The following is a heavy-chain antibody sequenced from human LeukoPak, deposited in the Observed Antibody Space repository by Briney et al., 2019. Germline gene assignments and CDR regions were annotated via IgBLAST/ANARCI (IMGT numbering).Heavy chain of an antibody. CDR2: ISYDGSNT. Sequence: GGSLRLSCAASGINFINHAMDWVRQAPGKGLEWVAVISYDGSNTYYADSVKGRFTISRDNSKSTLYLQMNSLRIEDTAVYYCARNPGVGSSWYRLHYWGQGTLVTVSS. CDR3: ARNPGVGSSWYRLHY. V-gene: IGHV3-30-3*01. J-gene: IGHJ4*02. CDR1: GINFINHA. D-gene: IGHD6-13*01.